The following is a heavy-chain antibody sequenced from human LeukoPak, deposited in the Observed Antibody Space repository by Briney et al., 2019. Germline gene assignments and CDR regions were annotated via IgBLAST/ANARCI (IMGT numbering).Heavy chain of an antibody. CDR1: GFTFSGYS. D-gene: IGHD6-19*01. J-gene: IGHJ3*02. CDR2: ISSSSSYI. V-gene: IGHV3-21*01. CDR3: ARVRGSGWTSSLAVFDI. Sequence: KTGGSLRLSCAASGFTFSGYSMTWVRQAPGKGLEWVSFISSSSSYIYYADSVEGRITITRDNAKNSLYLQMNSLRAEDTAVYYCARVRGSGWTSSLAVFDIWGQGTMVTVSS.